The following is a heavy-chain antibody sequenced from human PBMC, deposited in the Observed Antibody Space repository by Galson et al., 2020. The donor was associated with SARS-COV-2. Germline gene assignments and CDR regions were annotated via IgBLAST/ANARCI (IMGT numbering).Heavy chain of an antibody. CDR3: GRDLVMYVMDV. Sequence: VKIIYSGSSPYYADSVKSRFTISRHNSKNTLYLHMNSLRADDTVVYYCGRDLVMYVMDVWGEGAWVTV. CDR2: IYSGSSP. J-gene: IGHJ6*01. D-gene: IGHD2-15*01. V-gene: IGHV3-53*04.